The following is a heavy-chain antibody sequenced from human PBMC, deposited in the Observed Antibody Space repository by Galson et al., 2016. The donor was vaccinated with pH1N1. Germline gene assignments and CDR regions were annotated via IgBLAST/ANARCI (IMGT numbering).Heavy chain of an antibody. CDR2: INPSGGGT. V-gene: IGHV1-2*02. Sequence: SVKVSCKASGYTFTDYFIHWVRQAPGQGLEWMGSINPSGGGTDFAQKFQGRVTVTSDTSMKTASMELNRLTSDDTAVFYCVRGLRAAVTSNLWGQGTPVIVS. D-gene: IGHD2-15*01. CDR3: VRGLRAAVTSNL. J-gene: IGHJ5*02. CDR1: GYTFTDYF.